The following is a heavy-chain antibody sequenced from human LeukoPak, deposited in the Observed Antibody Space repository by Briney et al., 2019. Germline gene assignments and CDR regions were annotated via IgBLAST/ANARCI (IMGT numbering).Heavy chain of an antibody. V-gene: IGHV1-2*03. CDR1: GYTFTSYY. CDR3: ARVSETQPRYFDY. J-gene: IGHJ4*02. Sequence: LVASVKVSCKASGYTFTSYYMHWVRQAPGQGLEWMGWINPNSGGTNYAQKFQGRVTMTRDTSISTAYMELSRLRSDDTAVYYCARVSETQPRYFDYWGQGTLVTVSS. CDR2: INPNSGGT. D-gene: IGHD2-2*01.